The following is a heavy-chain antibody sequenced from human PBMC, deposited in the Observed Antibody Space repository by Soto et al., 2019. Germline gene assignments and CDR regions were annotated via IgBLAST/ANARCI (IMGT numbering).Heavy chain of an antibody. CDR2: IYYSGST. D-gene: IGHD3-3*01. J-gene: IGHJ4*02. Sequence: TLSLTCTVSGGSISSGGYYWSWIRQHPGKGLEWIGYIYYSGSTYYNPSLKSRVTISVDTSKNQFSLKLSSVTAADTAVYYCARVTIFGVVPRYYFDYWGQGTLVTVSS. V-gene: IGHV4-31*03. CDR3: ARVTIFGVVPRYYFDY. CDR1: GGSISSGGYY.